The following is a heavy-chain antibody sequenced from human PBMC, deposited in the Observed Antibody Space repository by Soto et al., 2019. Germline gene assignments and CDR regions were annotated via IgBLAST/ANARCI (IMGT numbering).Heavy chain of an antibody. D-gene: IGHD1-26*01. CDR3: ARDSDVWEYCFDY. CDR1: GFTFSSYW. CDR2: IKQDGSEK. J-gene: IGHJ4*02. Sequence: EVQLVESGGGLVQPGGSLRLSCAASGFTFSSYWMSWVRQAPGKGLEWVANIKQDGSEKYYVDSVKGRFPISRDNAKNSLYLQMNSLRAEDTAVYYCARDSDVWEYCFDYWGQGTLVTVSS. V-gene: IGHV3-7*01.